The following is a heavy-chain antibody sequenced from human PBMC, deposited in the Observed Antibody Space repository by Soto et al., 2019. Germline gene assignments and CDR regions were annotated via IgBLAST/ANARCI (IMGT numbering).Heavy chain of an antibody. CDR1: GGSICSYY. CDR2: IHYSGST. CDR3: ARGHYDYWSGYFATIDY. J-gene: IGHJ4*02. V-gene: IGHV4-59*08. Sequence: PSETPSLTCTVCGGSICSYYWSWIRQHPGKGLEWIGYIHYSGSTKYNPSLKSRVTISADTSKNQFSLKLSSVTAADTAVYYCARGHYDYWSGYFATIDYWGQGTRVTVSS. D-gene: IGHD3-3*01.